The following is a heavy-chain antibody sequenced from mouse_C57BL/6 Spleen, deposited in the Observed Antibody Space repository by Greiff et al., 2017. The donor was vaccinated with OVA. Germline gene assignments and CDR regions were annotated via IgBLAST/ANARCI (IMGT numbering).Heavy chain of an antibody. J-gene: IGHJ1*03. CDR3: AKGSYGFGYLDV. CDR2: IHPNSGST. Sequence: VQLQQPGAELVRPGSSVKLSCKASGYTFTSYWLHWVKQRPIQGLEWIGMIHPNSGSTNYNEKFKSKATLTVDKSSSTAYMQLSSLTSEDSAVYYCAKGSYGFGYLDVWGTGTTVTVSS. D-gene: IGHD1-1*01. CDR1: GYTFTSYW. V-gene: IGHV1-64*01.